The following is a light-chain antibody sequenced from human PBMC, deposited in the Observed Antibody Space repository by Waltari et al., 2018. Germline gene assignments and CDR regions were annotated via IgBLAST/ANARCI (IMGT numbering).Light chain of an antibody. Sequence: QSALTQPTSVSGSPGQSITISCTGTSRDVGFYNYVSWYQQYPGKGPRLLIYDVRARPSGCSIRFSGSKSVNTASLTISGLQADDEADYYCNSYTGSSSWVFGGGTKLTVL. V-gene: IGLV2-14*01. CDR1: SRDVGFYNY. J-gene: IGLJ3*02. CDR3: NSYTGSSSWV. CDR2: DVR.